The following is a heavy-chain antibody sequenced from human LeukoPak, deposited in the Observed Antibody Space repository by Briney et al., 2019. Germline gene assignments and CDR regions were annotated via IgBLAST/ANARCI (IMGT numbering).Heavy chain of an antibody. J-gene: IGHJ3*02. CDR2: IYSRGST. V-gene: IGHV4-59*01. CDR3: ARGNSGYDYAFDI. CDR1: GGSISSYH. Sequence: SETLSLTCTVSGGSISSYHWSWIRQPPGKRLQWIGFIYSRGSTNYNPSLKSRVTISLDTSKNQFSLRVSSVTSADTAVYYCARGNSGYDYAFDIWGQGTMVTVSS. D-gene: IGHD5-12*01.